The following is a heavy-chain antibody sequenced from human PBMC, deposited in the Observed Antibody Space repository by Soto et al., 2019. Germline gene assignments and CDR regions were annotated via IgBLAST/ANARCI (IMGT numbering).Heavy chain of an antibody. CDR1: GFTFSNYA. CDR3: ARGTSGSHDY. D-gene: IGHD1-26*01. V-gene: IGHV3-23*01. CDR2: ISGSGGNT. Sequence: PGGSLRLSCAASGFTFSNYAMSWVRQAPGKGQEWVSGISGSGGNTYYADSVKGRFTISRDSSKNTLYLQINSLRAEDTAVYYCARGTSGSHDYWGQGTLVTVSS. J-gene: IGHJ4*02.